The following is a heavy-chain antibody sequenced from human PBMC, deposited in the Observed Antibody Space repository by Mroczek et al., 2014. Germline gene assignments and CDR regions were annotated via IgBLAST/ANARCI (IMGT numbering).Heavy chain of an antibody. V-gene: IGHV1-8*01. D-gene: IGHD3-3*01. Sequence: QVQLVESGAEVKKPGASVKVSCKASGYTFTSYDINWVRQATGQGLEWMGWMNPNSGNTGYAQKFQGRVTMTRNTSISTAYMELSSLRSEDTAVYYCARATYDFWSGYYYGMDVWGQGTTVTVSS. CDR3: ARATYDFWSGYYYGMDV. CDR2: MNPNSGNT. J-gene: IGHJ6*02. CDR1: GYTFTSYD.